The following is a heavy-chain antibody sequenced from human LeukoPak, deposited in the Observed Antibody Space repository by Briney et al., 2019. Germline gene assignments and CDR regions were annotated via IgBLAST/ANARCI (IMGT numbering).Heavy chain of an antibody. CDR1: GFTFSDYY. J-gene: IGHJ4*02. CDR3: AREDYGDYVNH. Sequence: GGSLRLSCAASGFTFSDYYMSWIRQAPGRGLEWVSYISSSGNTIYYADSVKGRFTISRDNAKNSLYLQMNSLRAEDTAVYYCAREDYGDYVNHWGQGALVTVSS. CDR2: ISSSGNTI. V-gene: IGHV3-11*04. D-gene: IGHD4-17*01.